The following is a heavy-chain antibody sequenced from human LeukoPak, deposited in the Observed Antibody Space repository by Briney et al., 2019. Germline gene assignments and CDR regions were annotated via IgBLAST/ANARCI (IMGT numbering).Heavy chain of an antibody. CDR3: ARENSNSWYLDY. J-gene: IGHJ4*02. V-gene: IGHV4-59*01. CDR1: GGSISTYY. D-gene: IGHD6-13*01. Sequence: SETLSLTCTVSGGSISTYYWSWIRQPPGKGLEWIGYIYNSGSTNYNPSLKSRVTISVNTSKNQFSLKLSSVTAADTAVYYCARENSNSWYLDYWGQGTLVTVSS. CDR2: IYNSGST.